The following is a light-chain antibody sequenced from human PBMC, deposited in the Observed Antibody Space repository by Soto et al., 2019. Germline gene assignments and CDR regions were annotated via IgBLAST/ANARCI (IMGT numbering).Light chain of an antibody. V-gene: IGKV3-11*01. CDR1: QSVSSY. CDR3: QQRSNWPPWT. CDR2: DAS. Sequence: EIVLTQSPATLSLSPGERATLSCRARQSVSSYLAWYQQKPGQAPRLLIYDASNRATGIPARFSGSGSGTDFTLTISSLEPEDFAVYYCQQRSNWPPWTFDQGTKVDIK. J-gene: IGKJ1*01.